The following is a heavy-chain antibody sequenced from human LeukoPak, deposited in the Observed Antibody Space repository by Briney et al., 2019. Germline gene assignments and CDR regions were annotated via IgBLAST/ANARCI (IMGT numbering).Heavy chain of an antibody. CDR3: ARDSLYIDGYNYSYYYYYMDV. CDR2: TYYRSKWYN. J-gene: IGHJ6*03. Sequence: SQTLSLTCAISGDSVSSNSAAWHWLRQSPSRGLEWLGRTYYRSKWYNDYAVSVKSRITINPDTSKNQFSLQLNSVTPEDTAVYYCARDSLYIDGYNYSYYYYYMDVWGKGTTVTISS. D-gene: IGHD5-24*01. V-gene: IGHV6-1*01. CDR1: GDSVSSNSAA.